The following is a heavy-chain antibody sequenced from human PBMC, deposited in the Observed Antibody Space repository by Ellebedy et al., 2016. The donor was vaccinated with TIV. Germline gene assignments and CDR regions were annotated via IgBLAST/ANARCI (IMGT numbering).Heavy chain of an antibody. CDR2: IKQDGSEK. CDR3: ARLQMTTTFNWFDP. CDR1: GFTFSSYW. V-gene: IGHV3-7*03. Sequence: GESLKISCAASGFTFSSYWMSWVRQAPGKGLEWVANIKQDGSEKYRVDSVKGRFTISRDNAKNSLYLQMNSLRAEDTAVYYCARLQMTTTFNWFDPWGQGTLVTVSS. J-gene: IGHJ5*02. D-gene: IGHD4-17*01.